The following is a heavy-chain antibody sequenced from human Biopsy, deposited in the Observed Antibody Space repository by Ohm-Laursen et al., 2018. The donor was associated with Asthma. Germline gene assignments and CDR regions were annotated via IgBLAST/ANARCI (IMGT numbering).Heavy chain of an antibody. CDR1: GVSLSGYY. CDR3: ARGTIVAGIDY. D-gene: IGHD2-21*01. Sequence: PSETLSLTCGVSGVSLSGYYWRWIRQAPGKGLEWIAYVFYSGATNYNPSLKSRAALSIDTSKNQFSLRLTFLSASDTAVYYCARGTIVAGIDYWGRGTLVTVSS. V-gene: IGHV4-59*01. CDR2: VFYSGAT. J-gene: IGHJ4*02.